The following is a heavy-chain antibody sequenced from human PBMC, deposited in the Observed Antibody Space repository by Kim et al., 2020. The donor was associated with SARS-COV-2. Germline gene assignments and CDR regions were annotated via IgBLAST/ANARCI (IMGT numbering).Heavy chain of an antibody. D-gene: IGHD6-19*01. V-gene: IGHV4-31*02. CDR3: ARSRSSGWPDY. CDR2: T. Sequence: TYYNPTLRGRVTISVDASKNQFCLKLSSVTAADTAVYYCARSRSSGWPDYWGQGTLVTVSS. J-gene: IGHJ4*02.